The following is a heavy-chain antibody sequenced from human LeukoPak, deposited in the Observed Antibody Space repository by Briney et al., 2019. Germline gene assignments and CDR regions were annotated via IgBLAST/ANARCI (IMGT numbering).Heavy chain of an antibody. V-gene: IGHV3-66*01. Sequence: ETLSLTCTVSGGSISSSSYYWGWVRQAPGKGLEWVSVIYSGGSTYYADSVKGRFTISRDNSKNTLYLQMNSLRAEDTAVYYCARDVGATLDYWGQGTLVTVSS. CDR3: ARDVGATLDY. J-gene: IGHJ4*02. D-gene: IGHD1-26*01. CDR2: IYSGGST. CDR1: GGSISSSSYY.